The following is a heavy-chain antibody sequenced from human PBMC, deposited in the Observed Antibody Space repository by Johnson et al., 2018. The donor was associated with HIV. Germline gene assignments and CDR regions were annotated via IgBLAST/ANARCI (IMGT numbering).Heavy chain of an antibody. V-gene: IGHV3-30-3*01. CDR3: ATGVFHAFDM. Sequence: VQLVESGGGVVQPGRSLRLSCAASGFTFSSYAMHWVRQAPGKGLEWVAVISYDGSNKYYADSVKGRFTISRDNAKNSLYLQMNSLRAEDTALYYCATGVFHAFDMWGQGTMVTVSS. CDR1: GFTFSSYA. J-gene: IGHJ3*02. D-gene: IGHD3-10*01. CDR2: ISYDGSNK.